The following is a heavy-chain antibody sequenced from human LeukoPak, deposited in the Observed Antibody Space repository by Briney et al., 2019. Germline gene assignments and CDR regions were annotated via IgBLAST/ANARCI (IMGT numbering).Heavy chain of an antibody. CDR2: IYYSGST. J-gene: IGHJ6*02. CDR3: ARSAGNYYYYYGMDV. Sequence: SETLSLTCTVSGGSISSYYWSWIRQPPGKGLEWIGYIYYSGSTNYNPSLKSRVTISVDTSKNQFSLKLSSVTAADTAVYYCARSAGNYYYYYGMDVGGQGTTVTVSS. CDR1: GGSISSYY. V-gene: IGHV4-59*08.